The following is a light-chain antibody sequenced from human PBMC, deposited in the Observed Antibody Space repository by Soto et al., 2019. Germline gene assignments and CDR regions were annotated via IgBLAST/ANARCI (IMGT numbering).Light chain of an antibody. CDR3: QQRFSWPLT. V-gene: IGKV3-15*01. Sequence: EIVLTQSPATLSVSPGERATLSCRASQSVSSNLAWYQQKPGQAPRLLMFGASTRATNIPARFSASGSGTDFILTISSLAPEDFAVYFCQQRFSWPLTFGGGTKVEMK. J-gene: IGKJ4*01. CDR2: GAS. CDR1: QSVSSN.